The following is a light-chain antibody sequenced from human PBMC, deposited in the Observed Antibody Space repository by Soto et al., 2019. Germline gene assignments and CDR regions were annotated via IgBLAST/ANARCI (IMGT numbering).Light chain of an antibody. Sequence: QSVLPQPPSVSGAPWQRVTMSCTGSSSNIGAGCDVHWYQHLPGTAPKLLIYGNTNRPSGVPDRFSGSKSGTSASLASTGLQAEEEADYYCQSYDTSLSGPVVFGGGTKLTVL. CDR3: QSYDTSLSGPVV. CDR1: SSNIGAGCD. CDR2: GNT. V-gene: IGLV1-40*01. J-gene: IGLJ2*01.